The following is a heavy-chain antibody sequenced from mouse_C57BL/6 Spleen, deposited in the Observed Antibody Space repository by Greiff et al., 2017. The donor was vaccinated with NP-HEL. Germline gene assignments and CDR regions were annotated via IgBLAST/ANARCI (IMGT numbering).Heavy chain of an antibody. Sequence: EVKLVESGGGLVKPGGSLKLSCAASGFTFSSYAMSWVRQTPEKRLEWVATISDGGSYTYYPDNVKGRFPISRDNAKNNLYLQMSHLKSEDTAMYYCAREGRFAYWGQGTLVTVSA. CDR2: ISDGGSYT. CDR1: GFTFSSYA. CDR3: AREGRFAY. J-gene: IGHJ3*01. V-gene: IGHV5-4*01.